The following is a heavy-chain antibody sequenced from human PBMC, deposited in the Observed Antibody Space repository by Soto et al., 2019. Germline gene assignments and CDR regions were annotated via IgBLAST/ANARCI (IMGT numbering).Heavy chain of an antibody. V-gene: IGHV3-21*01. CDR3: ASYGSGGNWFDP. J-gene: IGHJ5*02. CDR1: GFTFSSYS. CDR2: ISSSSSYI. Sequence: AGGSLRLSCAASGFTFSSYSMDWVRQAPGKGLEWVSSISSSSSYIYYADSVKGRFTISRDNAKNSLYLQMNSLRAEDTAVYYCASYGSGGNWFDPWGQGTLVTVSS. D-gene: IGHD3-10*01.